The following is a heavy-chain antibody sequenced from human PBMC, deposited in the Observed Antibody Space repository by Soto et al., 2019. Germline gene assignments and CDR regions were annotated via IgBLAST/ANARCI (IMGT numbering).Heavy chain of an antibody. D-gene: IGHD6-13*01. CDR2: ISSSSSYI. CDR3: ARDGPWVFDY. J-gene: IGHJ4*02. Sequence: GGSLRLSCAASGFTFSSYSMNWVRQAPGKGLEWVSSISSSSSYIYYADSVKGRFTISRDNAKNSLYLQMNSLRAEDAAVYYCARDGPWVFDYWGQGTLVTVSS. CDR1: GFTFSSYS. V-gene: IGHV3-21*01.